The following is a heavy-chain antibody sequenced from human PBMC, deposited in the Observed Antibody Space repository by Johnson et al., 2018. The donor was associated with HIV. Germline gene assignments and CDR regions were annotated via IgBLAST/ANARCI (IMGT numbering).Heavy chain of an antibody. V-gene: IGHV3-20*04. CDR3: ARSVCGGDCYFDAFDI. CDR2: INWNGGST. CDR1: GFTFDDYG. D-gene: IGHD2-21*01. J-gene: IGHJ3*02. Sequence: VQLVESGGGVVRPGGSLRLSCAASGFTFDDYGMSWVRQAPGKGLEWVSGINWNGGSTGYGDSVKGRFTISRDNAKNSLYLQMNSLRGEDTALYYCARSVCGGDCYFDAFDIWGQGTMVTVSS.